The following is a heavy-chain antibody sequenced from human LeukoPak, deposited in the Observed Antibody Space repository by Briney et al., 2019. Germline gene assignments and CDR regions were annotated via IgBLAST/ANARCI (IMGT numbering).Heavy chain of an antibody. CDR3: ARVLAAAAHFDY. D-gene: IGHD6-13*01. J-gene: IGHJ4*02. CDR1: GGSFSGYY. Sequence: KSSETLSLTCAVYGGSFSGYYWSWIRQPPGKGLEWIGEINHSGSTNYNPSLKSRVTISVDTSKNQFSLKLSSVTAADTAVYYCARVLAAAAHFDYWGQGTLVTASS. V-gene: IGHV4-34*01. CDR2: INHSGST.